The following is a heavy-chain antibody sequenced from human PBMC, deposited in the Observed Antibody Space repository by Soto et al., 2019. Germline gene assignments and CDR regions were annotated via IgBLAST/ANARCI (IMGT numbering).Heavy chain of an antibody. CDR1: GFTFTSYG. CDR2: IRGDGGQT. CDR3: ARDVGLDSDDFFAY. Sequence: GGSLRLACTASGFTFTSYGMGWVRQAPGKGLQWVSTIRGDGGQTHYTDSVKGRFSISRDNSKNTVYLQMDSLRAEDTAMYFCARDVGLDSDDFFAYWGQGTQVTVSS. V-gene: IGHV3-23*01. D-gene: IGHD3-9*01. J-gene: IGHJ4*02.